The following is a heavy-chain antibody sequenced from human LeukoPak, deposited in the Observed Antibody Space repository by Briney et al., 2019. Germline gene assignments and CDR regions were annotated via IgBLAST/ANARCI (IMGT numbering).Heavy chain of an antibody. CDR2: IIPIFGTA. CDR1: GGTFSSYA. V-gene: IGHV1-69*05. CDR3: ARDLRGYSYGYFDY. Sequence: SVKVSCKASGGTFSSYAISWVRQAPGQGLEWMGGIIPIFGTANYAQKFQGRVTITTDESTSTAYMELSSLRSDDTAVYYCARDLRGYSYGYFDYWGQGTPVTVSS. J-gene: IGHJ4*02. D-gene: IGHD5-18*01.